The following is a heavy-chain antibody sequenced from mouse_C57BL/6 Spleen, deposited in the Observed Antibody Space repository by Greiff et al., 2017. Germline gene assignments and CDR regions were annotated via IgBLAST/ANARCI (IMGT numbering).Heavy chain of an antibody. D-gene: IGHD2-5*01. CDR2: IDPSDSET. CDR1: GYTFTSYW. Sequence: QVQLQQPGAELVRPGSSVKLSCKASGYTFTSYWMHWVKQRPIQGLEWIGNIDPSDSETHYNQKFKDKATLTVDKSSSTAYMQLSSLTSEDSAVYYCARSNSNYLYYFDYWGQGTTLTVSS. CDR3: ARSNSNYLYYFDY. J-gene: IGHJ2*01. V-gene: IGHV1-52*01.